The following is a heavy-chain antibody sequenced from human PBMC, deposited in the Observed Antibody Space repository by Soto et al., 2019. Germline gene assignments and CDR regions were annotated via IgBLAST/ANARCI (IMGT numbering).Heavy chain of an antibody. Sequence: QVQLVQSGAEVKKPGSSVKVSCKASGGTFSSYAISWVRQAPGQGLEWLGGIIPIFGTAKYAQKFQGRVTITADKSTSTAYMELSSLRSEDTAVYYCASPTREWLPPARDYYYGMDVWGQGTTVTVSS. CDR2: IIPIFGTA. V-gene: IGHV1-69*06. CDR1: GGTFSSYA. CDR3: ASPTREWLPPARDYYYGMDV. D-gene: IGHD3-3*01. J-gene: IGHJ6*02.